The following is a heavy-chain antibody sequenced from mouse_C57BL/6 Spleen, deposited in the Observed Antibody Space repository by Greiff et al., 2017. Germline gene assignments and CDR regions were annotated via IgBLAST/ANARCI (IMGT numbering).Heavy chain of an antibody. Sequence: VQLQQPGAELVKPGASVKLSCKASGYTFTSYWMHWVKQRPGQGLEWIGMIHPNSGSTNYNEKFKSKATLTVDKSSSTAYMQLSSLTSEDSAVYYWAFITTIVRTDWFAYWGQGTLVTVSA. CDR1: GYTFTSYW. D-gene: IGHD1-1*01. CDR2: IHPNSGST. J-gene: IGHJ3*01. CDR3: AFITTIVRTDWFAY. V-gene: IGHV1-64*01.